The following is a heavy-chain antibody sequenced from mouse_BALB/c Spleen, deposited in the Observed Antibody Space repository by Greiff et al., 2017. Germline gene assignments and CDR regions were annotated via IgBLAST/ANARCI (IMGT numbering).Heavy chain of an antibody. CDR1: GYSITSGYY. J-gene: IGHJ3*01. V-gene: IGHV3-6*02. CDR2: ISYDGSN. Sequence: ESGPGLVKPSQSLSLTCSVTGYSITSGYYWNWIRQFPGNKLEWMGYISYDGSNNYNPSLKNRISITRDTSKNQFFLKLNSVTTEDTATYYCARVPVVAYWGQGTLVTVSA. CDR3: ARVPVVAY.